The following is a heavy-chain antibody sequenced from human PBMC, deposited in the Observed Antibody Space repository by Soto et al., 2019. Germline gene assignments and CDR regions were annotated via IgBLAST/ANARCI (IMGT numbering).Heavy chain of an antibody. CDR1: GGSIRSGGYY. CDR3: AASPNADFFDY. CDR2: TSSRGNT. Sequence: QVQLQESGPGLVTPSQSLSLTCTVSGGSIRSGGYYWRWIRQHPGRGLEWIGHTSSRGNTDYNPSLESRVAISLDTARNQFSLKLRSVSAADTAVYYCAASPNADFFDYWGQGALVTVSA. V-gene: IGHV4-31*03. J-gene: IGHJ4*02.